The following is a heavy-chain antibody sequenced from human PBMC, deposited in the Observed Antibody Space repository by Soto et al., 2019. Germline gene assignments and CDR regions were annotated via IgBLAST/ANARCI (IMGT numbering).Heavy chain of an antibody. CDR1: GFTFSSYA. V-gene: IGHV3-23*01. Sequence: GGSLRLSCAASGFTFSSYAMSWVRQAPGKGLEWVSAISGSGGSTYYADSVKGRFTISRDNSKNTLYLQMNSLRAEDTAVYYCAKDPDLKRMAVATITNPYNWFDPWGQGTLVTVSS. CDR3: AKDPDLKRMAVATITNPYNWFDP. CDR2: ISGSGGST. D-gene: IGHD5-12*01. J-gene: IGHJ5*02.